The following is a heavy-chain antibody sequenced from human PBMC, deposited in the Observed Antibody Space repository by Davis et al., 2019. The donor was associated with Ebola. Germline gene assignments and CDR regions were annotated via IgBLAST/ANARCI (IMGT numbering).Heavy chain of an antibody. V-gene: IGHV3-43*01. Sequence: PGGSLRLSCAASGFTFDDYTMHWVRQAPGKGLEWVSLISWNGGSTYYADSVKGRFTISRDNSKNSLYLQMNSLRTEDTALYYCAKDIQRDLPYYYYYGMDVWGKGTTVTVSS. CDR3: AKDIQRDLPYYYYYGMDV. CDR2: ISWNGGST. D-gene: IGHD6-25*01. CDR1: GFTFDDYT. J-gene: IGHJ6*04.